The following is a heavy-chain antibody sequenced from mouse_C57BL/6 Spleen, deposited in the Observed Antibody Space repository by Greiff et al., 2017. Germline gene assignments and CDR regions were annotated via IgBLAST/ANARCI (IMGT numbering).Heavy chain of an antibody. Sequence: EVMLVESEGGLVQPGSSMKLSCTASGFTFSDYYMAWVRQVPEKGLEWVANINYDGSSTYYLDSLKSRFIISRDNAKNILYLQMSSLKSEDTATYYCARDGLFFDYWGQGTTLTVSS. J-gene: IGHJ2*01. V-gene: IGHV5-16*01. CDR3: ARDGLFFDY. CDR2: INYDGSST. CDR1: GFTFSDYY.